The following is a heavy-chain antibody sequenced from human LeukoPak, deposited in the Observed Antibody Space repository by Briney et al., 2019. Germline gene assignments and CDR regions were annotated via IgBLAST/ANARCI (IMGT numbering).Heavy chain of an antibody. D-gene: IGHD3-10*01. V-gene: IGHV4-61*02. CDR1: GGSISSGSYY. J-gene: IGHJ3*02. CDR3: ARAYYYGSGSLHNAFDI. Sequence: PSETLSLTCTVSGGSISSGSYYWSWIRQPAGKGLEWIGRIYTSGSTNYNPSLKSRVTISVDTSKNQFSLKLSSVTAADTAVYYCARAYYYGSGSLHNAFDIWGQGTMVTVSS. CDR2: IYTSGST.